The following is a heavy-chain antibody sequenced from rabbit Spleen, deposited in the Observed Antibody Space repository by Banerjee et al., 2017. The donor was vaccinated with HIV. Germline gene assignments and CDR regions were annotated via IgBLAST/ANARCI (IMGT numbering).Heavy chain of an antibody. V-gene: IGHV1S45*01. CDR1: GFSFSSSDY. J-gene: IGHJ4*01. CDR2: IYTGNDKT. CDR3: VRDAGSNAYIDGYFNL. Sequence: QEQLEESGGDLVKPEGSLTLTCTASGFSFSSSDYMCWVRQAPGKGLEWIGCIYTGNDKTYYASWAKGRLTISKTSSTTVTLQMTSLTVADTATYFCVRDAGSNAYIDGYFNLWGQGTLVTVS. D-gene: IGHD4-2*01.